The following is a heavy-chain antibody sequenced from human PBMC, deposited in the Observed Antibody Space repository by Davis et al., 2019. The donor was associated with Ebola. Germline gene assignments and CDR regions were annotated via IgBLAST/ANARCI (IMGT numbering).Heavy chain of an antibody. D-gene: IGHD2-2*02. Sequence: PGGSLRLSCAASGFTFSSYEMNWVRQAPGKGLEWVSYISSSGSTIYYADSVKGRFTISRDNAKNSLYLQMNSLRAEDTAVYYCARDWVVPAAIFDYWGQGTLVTVSS. J-gene: IGHJ4*02. CDR2: ISSSGSTI. CDR1: GFTFSSYE. V-gene: IGHV3-48*03. CDR3: ARDWVVPAAIFDY.